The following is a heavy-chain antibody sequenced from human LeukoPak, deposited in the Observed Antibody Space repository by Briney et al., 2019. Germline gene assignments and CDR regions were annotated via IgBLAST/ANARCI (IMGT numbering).Heavy chain of an antibody. CDR3: AKVSPGYSSGFDY. D-gene: IGHD6-19*01. Sequence: GGSLRLSCAASGFTFSSYGMHWVRQAPGKGLEWVAVIWYDGSNKYYADSVKGRFTISRDNSKNTLYLKMNSLRAEDTAVYYCAKVSPGYSSGFDYWGQGTLVTVSS. CDR2: IWYDGSNK. CDR1: GFTFSSYG. V-gene: IGHV3-33*06. J-gene: IGHJ4*02.